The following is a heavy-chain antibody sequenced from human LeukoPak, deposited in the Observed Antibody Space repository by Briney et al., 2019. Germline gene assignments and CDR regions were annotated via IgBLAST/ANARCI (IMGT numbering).Heavy chain of an antibody. Sequence: PGGSLRLSCAASGFTFSTYAMNWIRQPPGKGLEWIGSIYYSGSTYYNPSLKSRVTISVDTSKNQFSLKLSSVTAADTAVYYCARAAPYYYYMDVWGKGTTVTVSS. CDR1: GFTFSTYA. D-gene: IGHD6-25*01. V-gene: IGHV4-39*01. CDR2: IYYSGST. J-gene: IGHJ6*03. CDR3: ARAAPYYYYMDV.